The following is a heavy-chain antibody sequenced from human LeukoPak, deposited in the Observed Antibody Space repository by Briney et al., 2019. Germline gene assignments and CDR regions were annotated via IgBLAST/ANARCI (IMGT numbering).Heavy chain of an antibody. V-gene: IGHV4-31*03. CDR3: ARGGTPRFDY. CDR1: GGSISSGGYY. D-gene: IGHD1-1*01. CDR2: IYYSGST. Sequence: SQTLSLTCTVSGGSISSGGYYWSWIRQHPGKGLEWIGYIYYSGSTYYNPSLKSRVTISVDTSKNQFSLKLSSVTAADTAVYYCARGGTPRFDYWGQGTLVTVSS. J-gene: IGHJ4*02.